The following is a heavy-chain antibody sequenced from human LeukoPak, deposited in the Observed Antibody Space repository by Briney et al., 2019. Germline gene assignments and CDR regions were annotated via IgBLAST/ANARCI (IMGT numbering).Heavy chain of an antibody. Sequence: SETLSLTCTVSGGSISSYYWSWIRQPPGKGLEWIGYIYYSGSTNSNPSLKSRVTISVDTSKNQFSLKLNSVTAADTAVYYCARMVRREDILTGRTNFYFDYWGQGTLVTVSS. V-gene: IGHV4-59*01. CDR1: GGSISSYY. CDR2: IYYSGST. D-gene: IGHD3-9*01. J-gene: IGHJ4*02. CDR3: ARMVRREDILTGRTNFYFDY.